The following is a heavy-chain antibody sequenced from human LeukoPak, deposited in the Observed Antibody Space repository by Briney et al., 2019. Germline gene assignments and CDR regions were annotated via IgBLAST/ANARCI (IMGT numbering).Heavy chain of an antibody. CDR1: GGSVSNYY. CDR2: IYYTET. D-gene: IGHD7-27*01. CDR3: ATRNLGNDY. J-gene: IGHJ4*02. Sequence: SETLSLTCTVSGGSVSNYYWSWIRQSPGKGLEWIGYIYYTETSYNPSLKSRVTISADTSKNQFSLKLYSVTAADTAVYSCATRNLGNDYWGQGTLVTVSS. V-gene: IGHV4-59*02.